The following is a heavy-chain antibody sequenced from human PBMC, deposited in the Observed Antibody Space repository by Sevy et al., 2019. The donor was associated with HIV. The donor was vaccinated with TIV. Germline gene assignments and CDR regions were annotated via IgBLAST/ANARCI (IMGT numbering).Heavy chain of an antibody. J-gene: IGHJ4*02. CDR1: GGSINSYY. V-gene: IGHV4-59*01. Sequence: SGTLSLTCTVSGGSINSYYFSWVRQPPGKGLEWVGYIYYSGSTNYNPSLKSRVTISVDTSKNQFSLRLSSVTAADTAVYYCARESDYYGSGSLFDYWGQGALVTVSS. CDR2: IYYSGST. CDR3: ARESDYYGSGSLFDY. D-gene: IGHD3-10*01.